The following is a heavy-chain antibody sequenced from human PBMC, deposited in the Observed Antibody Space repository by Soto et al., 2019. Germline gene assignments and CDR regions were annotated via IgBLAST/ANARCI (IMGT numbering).Heavy chain of an antibody. V-gene: IGHV4-39*01. CDR2: IYYSGST. CDR1: GGSISSSSYY. D-gene: IGHD4-17*01. J-gene: IGHJ3*02. CDR3: ASPPYGDYGGGAFDI. Sequence: QLQLQESGPGLVKPSETLSLTCTVSGGSISSSSYYWGWIRQPPGKGLEWIGSIYYSGSTYYNPSLKSRGTISVDTSKNQFSLKLSSVTAADTAVYYCASPPYGDYGGGAFDIWGKGTMVTVSS.